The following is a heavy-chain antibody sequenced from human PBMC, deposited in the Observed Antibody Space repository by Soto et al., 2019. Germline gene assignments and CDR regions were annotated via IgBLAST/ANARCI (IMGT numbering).Heavy chain of an antibody. CDR2: INHSGST. J-gene: IGHJ6*03. Sequence: TGTPSLTCAAYGGSFSGEYWSWIRQPPGKGLEWIGEINHSGSTNYNPSLKSRVTISVDTSKNQFSLKLSSVTAADTAVYYCARGFYYGSGSYTYYYYYYMDVWGKGTTVTVSS. D-gene: IGHD3-10*01. CDR1: GGSFSGEY. V-gene: IGHV4-34*01. CDR3: ARGFYYGSGSYTYYYYYYMDV.